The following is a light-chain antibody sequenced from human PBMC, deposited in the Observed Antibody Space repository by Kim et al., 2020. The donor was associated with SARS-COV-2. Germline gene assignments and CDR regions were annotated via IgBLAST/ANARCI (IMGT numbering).Light chain of an antibody. CDR3: HSYHSNDPWV. CDR2: EDN. CDR1: SGRIASNY. J-gene: IGLJ3*02. V-gene: IGLV6-57*03. Sequence: NFMLTQPQSVSASPGKSVTISCTRSSGRIASNYVQWYQKRPGSAHTTVLYEDNHTSSGVPDRFSASIDSSSNSASLTISGLRTEDEADDYCHSYHSNDPWVHGGGTQLTV.